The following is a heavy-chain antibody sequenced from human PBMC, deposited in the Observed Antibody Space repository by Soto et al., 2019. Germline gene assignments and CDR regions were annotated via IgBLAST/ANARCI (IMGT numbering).Heavy chain of an antibody. Sequence: HPGGSLRLSCAASGFTFSSYWMSWVRQAPGKGLEWVANIKQDGSEKYYVDSVKGRFTISRDNAKNSLYLQMNSLRAEDTAVYYCARENYDFWSGYYISPYYYGMDVWGQGTTVTVSS. D-gene: IGHD3-3*01. CDR3: ARENYDFWSGYYISPYYYGMDV. CDR1: GFTFSSYW. CDR2: IKQDGSEK. V-gene: IGHV3-7*03. J-gene: IGHJ6*02.